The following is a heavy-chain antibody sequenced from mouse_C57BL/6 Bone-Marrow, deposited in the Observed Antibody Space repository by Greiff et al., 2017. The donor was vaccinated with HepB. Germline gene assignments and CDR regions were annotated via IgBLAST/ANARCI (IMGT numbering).Heavy chain of an antibody. CDR3: AKVYDSYYGVFYAMDY. Sequence: QVQLQQSGAELARPGASVKLSCKASGYTFTSYGISWVKQRTGQGLEWIGEIYPRSGNTYYNEKFKGKATLTADKSSSTAYMVLRSLTSEDSAVYFCAKVYDSYYGVFYAMDYWGQGTSVTVSS. CDR1: GYTFTSYG. D-gene: IGHD2-3*01. V-gene: IGHV1-81*01. CDR2: IYPRSGNT. J-gene: IGHJ4*01.